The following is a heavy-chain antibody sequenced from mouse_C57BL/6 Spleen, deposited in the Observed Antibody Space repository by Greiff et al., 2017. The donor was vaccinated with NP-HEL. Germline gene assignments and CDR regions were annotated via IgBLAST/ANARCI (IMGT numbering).Heavy chain of an antibody. V-gene: IGHV1-55*01. CDR1: GYTFTSYW. Sequence: VQLQQPGAELVKPGASVKMSCKASGYTFTSYWITWVKQRPGQGLEWIGDIYPGSGSTNYNEKFKSKATLTVDTSSSTAYMQLSSLTSEDSAVYYCARRDIYYGNWGYFDVWGKGTTVTVSS. J-gene: IGHJ1*03. CDR2: IYPGSGST. D-gene: IGHD2-1*01. CDR3: ARRDIYYGNWGYFDV.